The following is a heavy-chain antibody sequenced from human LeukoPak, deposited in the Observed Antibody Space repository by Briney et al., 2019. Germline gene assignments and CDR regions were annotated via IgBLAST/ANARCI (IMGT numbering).Heavy chain of an antibody. CDR3: ARNPSGDYDY. V-gene: IGHV3-23*01. J-gene: IGHJ4*02. CDR2: ISGSSSST. Sequence: QPGGSLRLSCAASGFTFSTYAVSWVRQAPGKGLEWVSTISGSSSSTYYADSVKGRFTISRDNARNTLSLQMDSLRVEDTAVYYCARNPSGDYDYWGQGALVTVSS. CDR1: GFTFSTYA. D-gene: IGHD2-15*01.